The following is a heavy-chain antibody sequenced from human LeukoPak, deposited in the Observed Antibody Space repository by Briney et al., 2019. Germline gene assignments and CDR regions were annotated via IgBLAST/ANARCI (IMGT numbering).Heavy chain of an antibody. V-gene: IGHV3-66*01. CDR3: VREYSSSTPYYYYYYGMDV. CDR2: LYSGGST. CDR1: GFTVSRNY. J-gene: IGHJ6*02. Sequence: PGGSLRLSCAASGFTVSRNYMSWVRQAPGKGLEWVSVLYSGGSTYYADSVKGRFTISRDNSKNTLYLQMSSLRAEDTAVYYCVREYSSSTPYYYYYYGMDVWGQGTTVTVSS. D-gene: IGHD6-6*01.